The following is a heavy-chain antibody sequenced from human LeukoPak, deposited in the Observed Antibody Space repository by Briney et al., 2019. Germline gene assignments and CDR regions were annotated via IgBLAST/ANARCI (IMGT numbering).Heavy chain of an antibody. CDR3: ARSQYYDILTGPWVYDY. CDR2: IYYSGST. Sequence: PSETLSLTCAVYGGSFSGYYWSWIRQPPGKGLEWIGYIYYSGSTNYNPSLKSRVTISVDTSKNQFSLKLSSVTAADTAVYYCARSQYYDILTGPWVYDYWGQGTLVTVSS. J-gene: IGHJ4*02. V-gene: IGHV4-59*01. D-gene: IGHD3-9*01. CDR1: GGSFSGYY.